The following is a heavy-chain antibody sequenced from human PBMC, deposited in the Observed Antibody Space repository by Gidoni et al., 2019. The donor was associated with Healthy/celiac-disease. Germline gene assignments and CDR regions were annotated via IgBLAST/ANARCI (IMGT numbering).Heavy chain of an antibody. V-gene: IGHV4-34*01. D-gene: IGHD6-19*01. CDR2: INHSGST. CDR3: ARVGAIAVAAHFDY. Sequence: QVQLQQWGAGLVKPSETLSLTCAVYGGSFSGYYWLWIRQPPGQGLEWIGEINHSGSTNYNPSLKSRVTISVDTSTNQFSLKLSSVTAADTSVYYCARVGAIAVAAHFDYWGQGTLVTVSS. CDR1: GGSFSGYY. J-gene: IGHJ4*02.